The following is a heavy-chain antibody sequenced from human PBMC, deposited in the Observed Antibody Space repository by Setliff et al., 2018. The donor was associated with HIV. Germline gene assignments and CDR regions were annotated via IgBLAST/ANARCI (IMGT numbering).Heavy chain of an antibody. V-gene: IGHV1-46*01. J-gene: IGHJ3*02. CDR2: INPSGDIT. D-gene: IGHD3-10*01. CDR1: GNTFSSHY. Sequence: GASVKVSCKASGNTFSSHYMHWVRQAPGKGLEWMGLINPSGDITSYAEKFQGRVTMTRDTSTSTVYMEWRSLRSEDTAIYYCASKGGSGNYPDSDAFDIWGQGTRVTVSS. CDR3: ASKGGSGNYPDSDAFDI.